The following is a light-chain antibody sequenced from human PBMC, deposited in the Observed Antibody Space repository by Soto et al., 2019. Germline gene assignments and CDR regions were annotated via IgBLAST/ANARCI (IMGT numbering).Light chain of an antibody. V-gene: IGKV3-11*01. CDR2: DAS. Sequence: EIVLTQSPATLYFSPGEIATLSCRASQSVSSYLAWYQQKPGQAPRLLIYDASNRATGIPARFSGSESGTDFTLTISSLEPEDFAVYYCQQRSNWPPLPFGGGTKVDIK. J-gene: IGKJ4*01. CDR3: QQRSNWPPLP. CDR1: QSVSSY.